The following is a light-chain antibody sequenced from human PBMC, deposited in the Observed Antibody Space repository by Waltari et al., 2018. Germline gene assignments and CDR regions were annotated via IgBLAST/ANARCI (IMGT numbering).Light chain of an antibody. CDR3: CSYAGSNTVL. V-gene: IGLV2-23*02. CDR1: SSDVGSYNL. CDR2: EVN. J-gene: IGLJ2*01. Sequence: QSALTQPASVSGSPEQSITISCTGTSSDVGSYNLVSWYQQHPGKAPKLMISEVNERPSGVSIRFSGYKSGNTAYLTISGLQAEDEADYYCCSYAGSNTVLFGGGTKLTVL.